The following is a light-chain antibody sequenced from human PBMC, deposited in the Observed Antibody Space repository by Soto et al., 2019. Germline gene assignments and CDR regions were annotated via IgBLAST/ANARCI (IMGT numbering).Light chain of an antibody. Sequence: QSVLTQPRSVSGSPGQSVTISCTGTGNDVGAYNYVSWYQQHPGRPPKLLIYGVVRWPSGVPDHFSGSKSGNTASLTISGLQAEDEADYFCQSYDSSLNAWVFGGGTKLTVL. V-gene: IGLV2-11*01. CDR1: GNDVGAYNY. J-gene: IGLJ3*02. CDR2: GVV. CDR3: QSYDSSLNAWV.